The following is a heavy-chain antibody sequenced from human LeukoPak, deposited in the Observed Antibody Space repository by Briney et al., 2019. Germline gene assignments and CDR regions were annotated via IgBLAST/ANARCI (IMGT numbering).Heavy chain of an antibody. J-gene: IGHJ6*02. D-gene: IGHD5-24*01. V-gene: IGHV6-1*01. CDR2: TYYRSKWYN. CDR1: GDSVSSISAA. Sequence: SQTLSLTCAISGDSVSSISAAWNWIRQSPSRGLEWLGRTYYRSKWYNDYAVSVKSRITINPDTSKNQFSLQLNSVTPEDTAVYYCARDFSWLQRPWYYYYGMDVWGQGTTVTVSS. CDR3: ARDFSWLQRPWYYYYGMDV.